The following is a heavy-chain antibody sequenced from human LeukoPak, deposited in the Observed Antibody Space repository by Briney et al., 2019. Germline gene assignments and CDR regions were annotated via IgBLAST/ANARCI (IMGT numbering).Heavy chain of an antibody. Sequence: QPGGSLRLSCAASGFTFSSYWMHWVRHARGKGRVWVSRINSDGSRTIYADCVKGRFTISRENGKKTGDVKMNSLRAEDTAVYYCARFIVGATAYDYWGQGTLVTVSS. CDR1: GFTFSSYW. CDR3: ARFIVGATAYDY. D-gene: IGHD1-26*01. V-gene: IGHV3-74*01. J-gene: IGHJ4*02. CDR2: INSDGSRT.